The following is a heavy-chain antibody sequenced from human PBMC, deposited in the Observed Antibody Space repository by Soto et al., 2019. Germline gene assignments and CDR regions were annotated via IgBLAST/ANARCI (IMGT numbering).Heavy chain of an antibody. V-gene: IGHV3-30*18. CDR1: GFTFSSYG. J-gene: IGHJ4*02. CDR3: AKASRPTTVRDLPDY. Sequence: TGGSLRLSCAASGFTFSSYGMHWVRQAPGKGLEWVAVISYDGSNKYYADSVKGRFTISRDNSKNTLYLQMNSLRAEDTAVYYCAKASRPTTVRDLPDYWGKGTLVTVSS. CDR2: ISYDGSNK. D-gene: IGHD4-17*01.